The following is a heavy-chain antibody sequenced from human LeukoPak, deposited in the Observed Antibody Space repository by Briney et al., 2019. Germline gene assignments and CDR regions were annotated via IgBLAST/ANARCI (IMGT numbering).Heavy chain of an antibody. D-gene: IGHD3-22*01. J-gene: IGHJ3*02. Sequence: SQTLSLTCTVSGGFISSGYYYWGWIRQPPGKGLEWIGYIYYSGSTYYNPSLKSRVTISVDTSKIHFSLKLSSVTAADTALYYCASSRRYYYDSSGYYAFDIWGQGTMVTVSS. CDR3: ASSRRYYYDSSGYYAFDI. V-gene: IGHV4-30-4*08. CDR1: GGFISSGYYY. CDR2: IYYSGST.